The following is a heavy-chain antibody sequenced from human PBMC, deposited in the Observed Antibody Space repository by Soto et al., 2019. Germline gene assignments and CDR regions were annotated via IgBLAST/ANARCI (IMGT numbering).Heavy chain of an antibody. J-gene: IGHJ4*02. D-gene: IGHD3-16*02. CDR2: IYWDDDR. V-gene: IGHV2-5*02. CDR3: AHTVWGSYRYTGYHFDY. CDR1: GFSLTTSGEG. Sequence: QITLKESGPPLVIPTQTLTLTCTFSGFSLTTSGEGVAWIRQPPGKALEWLALIYWDDDRRYSPSLKSRLTVTKDTSKNQVLLTMTNMDPVDTATYYCAHTVWGSYRYTGYHFDYWGQGTLVTVSS.